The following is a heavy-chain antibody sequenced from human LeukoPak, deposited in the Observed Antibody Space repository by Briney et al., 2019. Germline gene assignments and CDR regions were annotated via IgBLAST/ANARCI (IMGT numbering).Heavy chain of an antibody. CDR2: IYWNDDK. D-gene: IGHD3-10*01. CDR1: GFSLRTRGVG. Sequence: SGPTLVNPTQTLTLTCTFSGFSLRTRGVGVGWIRQPPGKALEWLTLIYWNDDKRYSPSLKSRLTITKDTSKNQVVLTMTNMDSVDTATYYCAHSPLGRFGELLSWFDPWGQGTLVTVSS. CDR3: AHSPLGRFGELLSWFDP. J-gene: IGHJ5*02. V-gene: IGHV2-5*01.